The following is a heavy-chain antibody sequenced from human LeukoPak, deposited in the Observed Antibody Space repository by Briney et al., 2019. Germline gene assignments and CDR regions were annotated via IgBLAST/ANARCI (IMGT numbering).Heavy chain of an antibody. CDR2: IYYSGST. D-gene: IGHD1-7*01. CDR3: ARVMAWNYWYYYYYMDV. J-gene: IGHJ6*03. Sequence: SETLSLTCTVSGGSISSSSYYWGWIRQPPGKGLEWIGSIYYSGSTYYNPSLKSRVTISVDTSKNQFSLKLSSVTAADTAVYYCARVMAWNYWYYYYYMDVWGKGTTVTVSS. V-gene: IGHV4-39*07. CDR1: GGSISSSSYY.